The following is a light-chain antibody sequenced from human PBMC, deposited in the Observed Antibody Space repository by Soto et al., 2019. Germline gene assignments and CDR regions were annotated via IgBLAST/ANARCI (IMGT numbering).Light chain of an antibody. Sequence: EVVLTQSPVTLSLSPGESATLSCRASPSVSSSGLAWYQQKPGQAPRLLIYGVSSRATGIPDRFSGSGSGTDFTLTISRLEPEDFAVYYCQQYGNSPQTFGQGTKVEIK. CDR2: GVS. CDR1: PSVSSSG. V-gene: IGKV3-20*01. J-gene: IGKJ1*01. CDR3: QQYGNSPQT.